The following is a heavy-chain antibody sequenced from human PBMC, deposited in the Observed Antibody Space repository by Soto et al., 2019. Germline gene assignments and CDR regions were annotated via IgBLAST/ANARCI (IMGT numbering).Heavy chain of an antibody. CDR2: ISAGGGAT. J-gene: IGHJ6*02. Sequence: LRLSCAASGFTFSSFAMSWVRQAPGKGLEWVSAISAGGGATRYADSVKGRFTISRDNSKNTLYLQMNSLRAEDTAVYYCAKDRSGYEIYYFGMDVWGQGTTVTVSS. CDR3: AKDRSGYEIYYFGMDV. D-gene: IGHD5-12*01. V-gene: IGHV3-23*01. CDR1: GFTFSSFA.